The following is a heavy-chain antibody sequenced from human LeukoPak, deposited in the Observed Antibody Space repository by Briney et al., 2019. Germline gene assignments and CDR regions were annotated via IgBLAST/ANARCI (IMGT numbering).Heavy chain of an antibody. D-gene: IGHD1-1*01. CDR2: IKEDGTEK. CDR1: GFTFSDFW. Sequence: GGSLRLSCAGPGFTFSDFWMTWVRQTPGKGLEWVANIKEDGTEKNLVDSVKGRFTISRDNTKNLLFLEMNNLRGDDTAIYYCVRESRPGGAMGLYHNLDYWGQGTLVAVSS. V-gene: IGHV3-7*01. CDR3: VRESRPGGAMGLYHNLDY. J-gene: IGHJ4*02.